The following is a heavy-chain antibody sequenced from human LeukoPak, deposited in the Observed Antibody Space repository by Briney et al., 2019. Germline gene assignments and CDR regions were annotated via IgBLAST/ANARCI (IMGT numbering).Heavy chain of an antibody. Sequence: PGGSLRLSCAASGFTFSSYAMSWVRQAPGKGLEWVPAISGSGGSTYYADSVKGRFTISRDNSKNTLYLQMNSLRAEDTAVYYCAKDSVQLWPDRRPLFDYWGQGTLVTVSS. CDR3: AKDSVQLWPDRRPLFDY. V-gene: IGHV3-23*01. CDR1: GFTFSSYA. J-gene: IGHJ4*02. CDR2: ISGSGGST. D-gene: IGHD5-18*01.